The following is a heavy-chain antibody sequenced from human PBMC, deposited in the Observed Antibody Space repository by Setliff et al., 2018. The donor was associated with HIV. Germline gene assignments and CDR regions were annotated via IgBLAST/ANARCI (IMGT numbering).Heavy chain of an antibody. CDR3: ARDGYYYDSSAFFEGYHYYYMDV. V-gene: IGHV1-69*13. CDR2: IVPIFGTT. Sequence: SVKVSCKASGGTFSSYAISWVRQAPGQGLEWMGGIVPIFGTTNYAQKFQGRVTITADESTGTAYLELSSLRSEDTAVYYCARDGYYYDSSAFFEGYHYYYMDVWGKGTTVTVSS. CDR1: GGTFSSYA. D-gene: IGHD3-22*01. J-gene: IGHJ6*03.